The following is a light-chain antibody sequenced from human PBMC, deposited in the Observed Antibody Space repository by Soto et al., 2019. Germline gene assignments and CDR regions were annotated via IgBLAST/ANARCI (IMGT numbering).Light chain of an antibody. J-gene: IGKJ5*01. CDR3: QQYESLPLT. CDR2: DAS. Sequence: DIQMTQSPSSLSASVGDRVTITCQASQDINKNLIWYQQKPGKAPKLLIYDASDLETGVPSRFSGSGSGTGFTFTISSLQPEDCATYYCQQYESLPLTFGQGTRLEIK. V-gene: IGKV1-33*01. CDR1: QDINKN.